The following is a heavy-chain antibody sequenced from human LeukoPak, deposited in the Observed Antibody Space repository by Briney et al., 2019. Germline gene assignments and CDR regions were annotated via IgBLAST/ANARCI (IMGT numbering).Heavy chain of an antibody. J-gene: IGHJ4*02. CDR3: AKEQRIRHCSEGVCMEGYYFDY. D-gene: IGHD2-8*01. CDR1: GFTFSSYS. CDR2: LSRGGGTT. Sequence: GGSLRLSCAASGFTFSSYSMNWVPEAPGQGLEWVSGLSRGGGTTNYADSVKGRFTISRDKSQNMVFLQMNSLRPEDTAVYYCAKEQRIRHCSEGVCMEGYYFDYWSQGSLVTVSS. V-gene: IGHV3-23*01.